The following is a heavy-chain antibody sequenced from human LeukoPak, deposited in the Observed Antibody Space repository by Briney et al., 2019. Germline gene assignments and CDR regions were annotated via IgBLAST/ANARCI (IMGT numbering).Heavy chain of an antibody. CDR1: RGTFSSYA. J-gene: IGHJ5*02. V-gene: IGHV1-69*05. CDR3: ARDVAWPPGVVPAGS. CDR2: IIPIFGTA. Sequence: ASVKVSCKASRGTFSSYAISWVRQAPGQGLEWMGGIIPIFGTANYAQNFQGRVTISTDESTSTGYMELSSLRSEDTAVYHCARDVAWPPGVVPAGSWGQGTLVTVSS. D-gene: IGHD2-2*01.